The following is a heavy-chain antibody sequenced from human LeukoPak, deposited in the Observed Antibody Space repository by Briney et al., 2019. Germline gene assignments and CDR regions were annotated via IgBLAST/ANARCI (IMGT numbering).Heavy chain of an antibody. CDR3: ARVAEWDQNDY. D-gene: IGHD1-26*01. CDR1: GYTFTAFY. CDR2: INPNSGDT. J-gene: IGHJ4*02. V-gene: IGHV1-2*06. Sequence: ASVKVSCKASGYTFTAFYIHWVRQAPGQGLEWMGRINPNSGDTNYAQKFQGRVTMTRNTSISTAYMELSSLRSEDTAVYYCARVAEWDQNDYWGQGTLVTVSS.